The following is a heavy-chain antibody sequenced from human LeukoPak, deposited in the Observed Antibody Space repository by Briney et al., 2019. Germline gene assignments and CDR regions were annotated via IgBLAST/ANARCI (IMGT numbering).Heavy chain of an antibody. CDR3: AVARNWNGNY. Sequence: SETLSLTCAVYGGSFSGYYWSWIRQPPGKGLEWIGEINHSGSTNYNPSLKSRVTIPVDTSKNQFSLKLSSVTAADTAVYYCAVARNWNGNYWGQGTLVTVSS. CDR1: GGSFSGYY. J-gene: IGHJ4*02. V-gene: IGHV4-34*01. D-gene: IGHD1-1*01. CDR2: INHSGST.